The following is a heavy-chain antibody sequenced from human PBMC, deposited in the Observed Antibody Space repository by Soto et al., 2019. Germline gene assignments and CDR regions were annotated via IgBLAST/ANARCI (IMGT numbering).Heavy chain of an antibody. CDR2: IYHSGST. J-gene: IGHJ5*02. D-gene: IGHD2-2*01. CDR3: ARVEGYCSSTSCYWNWFDP. V-gene: IGHV4-30-2*01. CDR1: GGSISSGGYS. Sequence: SETLSLTCAVSGGSISSGGYSWSWIRQPPGKGLEWIGYIYHSGSTYYNPSLKSRVTISVDRSRNQSSLKLSSVTAADTAVYYCARVEGYCSSTSCYWNWFDPWGQGTLVTVSS.